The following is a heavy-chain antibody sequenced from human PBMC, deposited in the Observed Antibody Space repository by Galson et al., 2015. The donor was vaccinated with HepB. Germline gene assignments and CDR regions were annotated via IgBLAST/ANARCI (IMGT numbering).Heavy chain of an antibody. V-gene: IGHV1-3*01. CDR3: EAGTKYYYDSSGYPSGMDV. J-gene: IGHJ6*02. D-gene: IGHD3-22*01. Sequence: SVKVSCKASGYTSTSYAMHWVRQAPGQRLEWMVWINAGNGNTKYSQKFQGRVTITRDTSASTAYMELSSLRSEDTAVYYCEAGTKYYYDSSGYPSGMDVWGQGTTVTVSS. CDR1: GYTSTSYA. CDR2: INAGNGNT.